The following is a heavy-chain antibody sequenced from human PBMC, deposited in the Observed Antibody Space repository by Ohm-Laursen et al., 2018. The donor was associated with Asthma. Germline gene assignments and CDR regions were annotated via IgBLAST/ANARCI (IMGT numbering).Heavy chain of an antibody. J-gene: IGHJ6*02. Sequence: SLRLSCSASGFTFSSYAMSWVRQAPGKGLEWVSAITASGGSTYYADSVKGRFTISRDNSKNTLYLQMNSLRGEDTAVYYCVNFWYSAYGLGVGGQGTTVTV. D-gene: IGHD2-15*01. CDR1: GFTFSSYA. CDR2: ITASGGST. V-gene: IGHV3-23*01. CDR3: VNFWYSAYGLGV.